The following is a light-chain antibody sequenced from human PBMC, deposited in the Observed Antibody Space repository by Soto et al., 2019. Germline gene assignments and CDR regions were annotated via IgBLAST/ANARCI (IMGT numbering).Light chain of an antibody. CDR1: SSDVGGYNY. CDR3: SSYTCTTTRG. CDR2: EVT. Sequence: SVLTQPASVSGSPGQSITISCAGTSSDVGGYNYVSWYQQHPGKAPKLMIYEVTNRPSGVSNRFSGSKSGNTASLTISGLQAEDEADYYCSSYTCTTTRGFGGG. J-gene: IGLJ7*01. V-gene: IGLV2-14*01.